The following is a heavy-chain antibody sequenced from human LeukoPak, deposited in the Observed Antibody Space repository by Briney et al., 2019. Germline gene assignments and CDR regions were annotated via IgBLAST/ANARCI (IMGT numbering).Heavy chain of an antibody. V-gene: IGHV4-59*01. CDR2: IHYSGST. CDR3: ARDRTGSYYFYYGMDV. J-gene: IGHJ6*02. CDR1: GAPISSYN. D-gene: IGHD3-10*01. Sequence: SETLSLTCTVPGAPISSYNWSWIRQSPGKGLEWIGSIHYSGSTNYNPSLKSRVTISIDTSKNQFSLKLSSVTAADTAVYYCARDRTGSYYFYYGMDVWGQGTTVTVSS.